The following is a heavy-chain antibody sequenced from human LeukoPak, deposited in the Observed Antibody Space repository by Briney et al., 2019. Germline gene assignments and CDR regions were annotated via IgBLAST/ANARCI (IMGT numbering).Heavy chain of an antibody. CDR3: TGARFDP. CDR1: GFTFSRSW. D-gene: IGHD6-6*01. V-gene: IGHV3-7*04. Sequence: GGSLRLSCAASGFTFSRSWMSWVRQAPGKGLEWVANIKQDGNEKYYVDSVKGRFTISRDNAKNSLYLQMNSLRAEDTAVYYCTGARFDPWGQGTLVTVSS. J-gene: IGHJ5*02. CDR2: IKQDGNEK.